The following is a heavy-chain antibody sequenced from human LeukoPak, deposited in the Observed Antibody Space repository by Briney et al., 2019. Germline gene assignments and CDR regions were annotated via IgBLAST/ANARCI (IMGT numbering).Heavy chain of an antibody. D-gene: IGHD3-9*01. V-gene: IGHV3-23*01. CDR2: ISGSGGST. Sequence: PGGSLRLSCAASGFTFSSYGMSWVRQAPGQGLEWVSAISGSGGSTYYADSVKGRFTISRDNSKNTLYLQMNSLRAEDTAVYYCAKDSAFYYDTRRALDYWGQGTLVTVSS. CDR3: AKDSAFYYDTRRALDY. CDR1: GFTFSSYG. J-gene: IGHJ4*02.